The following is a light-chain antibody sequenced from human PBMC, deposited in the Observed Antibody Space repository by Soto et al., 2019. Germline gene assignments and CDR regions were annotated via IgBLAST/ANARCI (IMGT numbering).Light chain of an antibody. CDR2: EVS. CDR3: SSYTSSSTLV. Sequence: QSVLTQPASVSGSPGQPITISCTGTGSDGGGYNFVSWYQQHPGKAPKLMIYEVSNRPSGISNPFSGSKSGNTASLTICGLQAEDESDYYSSSYTSSSTLVFGTGTKVTVL. CDR1: GSDGGGYNF. V-gene: IGLV2-14*01. J-gene: IGLJ1*01.